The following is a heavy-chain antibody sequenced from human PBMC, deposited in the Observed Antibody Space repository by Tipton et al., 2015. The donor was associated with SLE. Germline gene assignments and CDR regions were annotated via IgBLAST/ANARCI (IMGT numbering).Heavy chain of an antibody. CDR3: ARGVLGYSSGWFAFDI. J-gene: IGHJ3*02. D-gene: IGHD6-19*01. CDR2: INHSGDT. CDR1: GETLSSDY. Sequence: GETLSSDYWSWIRQPPGKGLEWIGYINHSGDTNYNPSLKRRVTISVDTSKNQFSLKLSSVTAADTAVYYCARGVLGYSSGWFAFDIWGQGTMVTVSS. V-gene: IGHV4-59*01.